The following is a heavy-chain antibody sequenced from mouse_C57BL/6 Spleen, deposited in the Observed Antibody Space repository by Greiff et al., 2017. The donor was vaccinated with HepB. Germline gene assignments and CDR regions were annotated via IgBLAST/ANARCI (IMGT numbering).Heavy chain of an antibody. CDR2: IYPSDSET. J-gene: IGHJ4*01. CDR3: ARRVFYAMDY. V-gene: IGHV1-61*01. CDR1: GYTFTSYW. Sequence: QVQLQQPGAELVRPGSSVKLSCKASGYTFTSYWMDWVKQRPGQGLEWIGNIYPSDSETHYNQKFEDKATLTVDKSSSTAYMQLSSLTSEDSAVYYCARRVFYAMDYWGQGTSVTVSS.